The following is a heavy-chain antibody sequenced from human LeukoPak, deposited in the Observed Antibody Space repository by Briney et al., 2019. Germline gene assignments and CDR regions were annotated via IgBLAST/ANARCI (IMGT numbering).Heavy chain of an antibody. CDR2: IYTSGST. J-gene: IGHJ5*02. Sequence: SETLSLTCTVSGGSINSYYWSWIRQPAGKGLEWIGRIYTSGSTNYNPSLKSRVTMSVDTSKNQFSLKLSSVTAADTAVYYCARGVGVAVPAAMVNWFDPWGQGTLVTVSS. CDR3: ARGVGVAVPAAMVNWFDP. CDR1: GGSINSYY. D-gene: IGHD2-2*01. V-gene: IGHV4-4*07.